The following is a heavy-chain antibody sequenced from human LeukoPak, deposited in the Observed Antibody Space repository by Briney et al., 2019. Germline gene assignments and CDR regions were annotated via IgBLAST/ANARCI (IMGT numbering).Heavy chain of an antibody. CDR1: GFTFSSYS. V-gene: IGHV3-30*03. J-gene: IGHJ4*02. CDR3: ARSPQYYYDSSGYYPSDFDY. Sequence: GGSLRLSCAASGFTFSSYSMNWVRQAPGKGLEWVAVISYDGSNKYYADSVKGRFTISRDNSKNTLYLQMNSLRAEDTAVYYCARSPQYYYDSSGYYPSDFDYWGRGTLVTVSS. D-gene: IGHD3-22*01. CDR2: ISYDGSNK.